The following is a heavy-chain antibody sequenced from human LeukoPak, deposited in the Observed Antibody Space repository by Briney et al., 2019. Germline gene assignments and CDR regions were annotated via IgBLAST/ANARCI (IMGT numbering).Heavy chain of an antibody. CDR1: GFTVSSNS. J-gene: IGHJ4*02. V-gene: IGHV3-21*01. Sequence: GGSLRLSCTVSGFTVSSNSMSWVRQAPGKGLEWVSSISSSSSYIYYADSVKGRFTISRDNAKNSLYLQMNSLRAEDTAVYYCARDGAQRGSPFDYWGQGTLVTVSS. D-gene: IGHD3-16*01. CDR3: ARDGAQRGSPFDY. CDR2: ISSSSSYI.